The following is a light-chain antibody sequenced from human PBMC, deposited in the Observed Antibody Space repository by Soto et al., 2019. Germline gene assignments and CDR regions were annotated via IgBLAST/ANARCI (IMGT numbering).Light chain of an antibody. Sequence: EIVLTQSPATLSLSPGERATLSCRASQSVSSYLAWYQQKPGQAPRLLIYGASNRATGIPARFSGSGSGTDFTLTISSLEPEDSAVYYCHQRSNWPSITFGQGTRLEIK. CDR2: GAS. CDR3: HQRSNWPSIT. J-gene: IGKJ5*01. CDR1: QSVSSY. V-gene: IGKV3-11*01.